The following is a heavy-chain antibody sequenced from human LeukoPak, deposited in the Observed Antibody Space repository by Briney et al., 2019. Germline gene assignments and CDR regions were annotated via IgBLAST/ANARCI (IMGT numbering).Heavy chain of an antibody. CDR2: ISAYNGKT. J-gene: IGHJ4*02. CDR1: GYTFTSYG. Sequence: ASVKVSCKASGYTFTSYGISWVRRAPGQGLEWMGWISAYNGKTNHAQNFQGRVTMTTDTSTSTAYMELRSLRSDDTAVYYCARDGKQQLGLDYWGQGTLVPVSS. CDR3: ARDGKQQLGLDY. V-gene: IGHV1-18*01. D-gene: IGHD6-13*01.